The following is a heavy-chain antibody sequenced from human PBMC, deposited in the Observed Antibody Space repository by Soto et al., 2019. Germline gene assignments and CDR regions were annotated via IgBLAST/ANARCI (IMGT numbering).Heavy chain of an antibody. J-gene: IGHJ6*02. Sequence: QVQLVQSGAEVKKPGSSVKVSCKASGGTFSSYAISWVRQAPGQGLEWMGGIIPIFGTANYAQKFQGRVTMTAEESTSTAYMELSSLRSEDTAVYYCARGDGSGSYPFYYYYYGMDVWGQGTTVTVSS. D-gene: IGHD3-10*01. CDR3: ARGDGSGSYPFYYYYYGMDV. V-gene: IGHV1-69*01. CDR1: GGTFSSYA. CDR2: IIPIFGTA.